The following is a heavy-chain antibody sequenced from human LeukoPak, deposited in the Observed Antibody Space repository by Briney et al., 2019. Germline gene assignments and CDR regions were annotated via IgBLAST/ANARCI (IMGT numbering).Heavy chain of an antibody. V-gene: IGHV1-69*04. CDR2: IIPILGIA. Sequence: ASVKVSCKAAGGTFSSYAISWVRQAPGQGLEWMGRIIPILGIANYAQQFQGRGTITEDKSTSTAYMELSSLGSEDTAVYYCARARKQAQPNWFDPWGQGTLVTVSS. J-gene: IGHJ5*02. CDR3: ARARKQAQPNWFDP. D-gene: IGHD1-14*01. CDR1: GGTFSSYA.